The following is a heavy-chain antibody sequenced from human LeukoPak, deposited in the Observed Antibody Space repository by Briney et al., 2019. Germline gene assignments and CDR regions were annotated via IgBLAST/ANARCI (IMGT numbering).Heavy chain of an antibody. CDR1: GGSISSYY. Sequence: PSETLSLTCTVSGGSISSYYWSWIRQPPGKGLEWIGYISYSGSTKYNPSLKSPVTISVDTSKNQFSLKLSSVTAADTAVYYCARDRGGDNSWFDPWGQGTLVTVSS. CDR3: ARDRGGDNSWFDP. J-gene: IGHJ5*02. CDR2: ISYSGST. V-gene: IGHV4-59*01. D-gene: IGHD4-17*01.